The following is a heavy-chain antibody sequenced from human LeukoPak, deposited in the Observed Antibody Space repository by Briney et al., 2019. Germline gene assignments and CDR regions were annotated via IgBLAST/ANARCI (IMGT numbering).Heavy chain of an antibody. Sequence: SETLSLTCTVSGGSISSYYWSWIRQPPGKGLEWIGRIYTSGSTNYNPSLKSRVTMSVDTSKNQFSLKLSSVTAADTAVYYCAREGNVVVPAAMLWADYYYYMDVWGKGTTVTISS. J-gene: IGHJ6*03. CDR3: AREGNVVVPAAMLWADYYYYMDV. V-gene: IGHV4-4*07. CDR2: IYTSGST. CDR1: GGSISSYY. D-gene: IGHD2-2*01.